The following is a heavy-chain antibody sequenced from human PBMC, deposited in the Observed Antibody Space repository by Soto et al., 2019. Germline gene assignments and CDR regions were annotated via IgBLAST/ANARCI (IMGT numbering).Heavy chain of an antibody. V-gene: IGHV3-48*02. CDR1: GFTFSSYS. CDR3: ARGNSYYYSGPFDY. J-gene: IGHJ4*02. CDR2: ISSSSSTI. D-gene: IGHD3-10*01. Sequence: EVQLVESGGGLVQPGGSLRLSCAASGFTFSSYSMNWVRQAPGKGLEWVSYISSSSSTIYYADSVKGRFTISRDNAKNSLYLQMNSLRDEDTAVYYCARGNSYYYSGPFDYWGQGTLVTVSS.